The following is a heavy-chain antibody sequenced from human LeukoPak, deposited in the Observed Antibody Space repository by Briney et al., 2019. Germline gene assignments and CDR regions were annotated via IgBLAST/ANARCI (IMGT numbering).Heavy chain of an antibody. CDR2: INSDGSST. CDR3: ARAEYSSSSRHFDY. CDR1: GFTFSSYW. V-gene: IGHV3-74*01. Sequence: GGSLRLSXAASGFTFSSYWMHWVRQAPGKGLLWVSRINSDGSSTNYADSVKGRFTISRDNAKNTLYLQVNSLRAEDTAVYYCARAEYSSSSRHFDYWGQGTLVTVSS. J-gene: IGHJ4*02. D-gene: IGHD6-6*01.